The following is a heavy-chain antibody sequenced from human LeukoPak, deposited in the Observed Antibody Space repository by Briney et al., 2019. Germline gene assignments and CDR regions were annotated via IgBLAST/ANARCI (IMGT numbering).Heavy chain of an antibody. CDR3: ARYDILPGTHDAFDI. J-gene: IGHJ3*02. Sequence: SETLSLTCAVSGGSISSGDFSWSWIRQPPGKGLGWIGYMYHNGSTYCNPSLKSRVTISVDRSKNQFSLKLSSVTAADTAVYYCARYDILPGTHDAFDIWGRGTMVTVSS. D-gene: IGHD3-9*01. CDR2: MYHNGST. V-gene: IGHV4-30-2*01. CDR1: GGSISSGDFS.